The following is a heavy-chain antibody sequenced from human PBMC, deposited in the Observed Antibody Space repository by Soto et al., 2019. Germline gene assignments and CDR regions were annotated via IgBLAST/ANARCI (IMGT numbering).Heavy chain of an antibody. CDR2: INHTAGT. D-gene: IGHD3-3*01. CDR3: ATRITVFGLLIPPFDP. V-gene: IGHV4-34*01. CDR1: GGSFSGYY. J-gene: IGHJ5*02. Sequence: SETLSLTCAAYGGSFSGYYWNWIRQPPGKGLEWIGEINHTAGTHYNPSLKSRVTMSVDTSKNQFSLRLSSVTAADTAIYYCATRITVFGLLIPPFDPWGQGTQVTVSS.